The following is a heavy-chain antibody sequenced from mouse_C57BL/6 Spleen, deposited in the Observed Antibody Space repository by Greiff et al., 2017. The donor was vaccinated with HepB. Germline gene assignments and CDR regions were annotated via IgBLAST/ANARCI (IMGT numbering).Heavy chain of an antibody. CDR3: ARHPKVVARSYYAMDY. Sequence: EVQVVESGGDLVKPGGSLKLSCAASGFTFSSYGMSWVRQTPDKRLEWVATISSGGSYTYYPDSVKGRFTISRDNAKNTLYLQMSSLKSEDTAMYYCARHPKVVARSYYAMDYWGQGTSVTVSS. CDR2: ISSGGSYT. V-gene: IGHV5-6*01. D-gene: IGHD1-1*01. CDR1: GFTFSSYG. J-gene: IGHJ4*01.